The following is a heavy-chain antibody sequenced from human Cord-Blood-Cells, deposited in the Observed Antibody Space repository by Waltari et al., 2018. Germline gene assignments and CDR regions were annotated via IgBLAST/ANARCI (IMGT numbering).Heavy chain of an antibody. CDR1: GFTFSTYG. CDR3: AREGYSSSWYFSDDAFDI. J-gene: IGHJ3*02. V-gene: IGHV3-33*01. D-gene: IGHD6-13*01. Sequence: QVQLVESGGGVVQPGRSLRLSCAASGFTFSTYGMNWVRQAPGKGLEWVAVIWYDGSNKYYADSVKGRFTISRDNSKNTLYLQMNSLRAEDTAVYYCAREGYSSSWYFSDDAFDIWGQGTMVTVSS. CDR2: IWYDGSNK.